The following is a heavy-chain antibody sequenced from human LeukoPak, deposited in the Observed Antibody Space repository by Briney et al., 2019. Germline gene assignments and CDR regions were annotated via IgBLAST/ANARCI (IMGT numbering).Heavy chain of an antibody. CDR1: GYTFTGYY. CDR2: INPNSGGT. V-gene: IGHV1-2*02. D-gene: IGHD3-3*01. J-gene: IGHJ3*02. Sequence: AASVQVSCKASGYTFTGYYMHWVRQAPGQGLEWMGWINPNSGGTNYAQKFQGRVTMTRDTSISTAYMELSRLRSDDTAVYYCARESARGAFDIWGQGTMVTVSS. CDR3: ARESARGAFDI.